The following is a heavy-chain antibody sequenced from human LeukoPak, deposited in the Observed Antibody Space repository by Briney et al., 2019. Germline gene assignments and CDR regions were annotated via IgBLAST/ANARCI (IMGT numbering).Heavy chain of an antibody. D-gene: IGHD3-3*01. Sequence: GSLRLSCAASGFTFSSYAMSWVRQAPGKGLEWVSGISVSGGSTCYADSVKGRFTISRDNSKNTVYLQMNSLRADDTAVYYCAKADFCRGGTCYDFDYWGQGTLISVSS. CDR1: GFTFSSYA. J-gene: IGHJ4*02. V-gene: IGHV3-23*01. CDR2: ISVSGGST. CDR3: AKADFCRGGTCYDFDY.